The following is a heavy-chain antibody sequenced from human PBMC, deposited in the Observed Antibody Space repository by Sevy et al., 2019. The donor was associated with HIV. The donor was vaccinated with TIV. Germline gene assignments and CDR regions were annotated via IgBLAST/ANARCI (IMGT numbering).Heavy chain of an antibody. Sequence: SQTLSLTCAISGDSGSSSSAAWNWFRQSPSRGLEWLGRKYYRSKWYSDYEVSVKGRVTINPDTSKNQFSLHLESVTPEDTAVYFCARGDELNSYYYGMDVWGQGTTVTVSS. CDR3: ARGDELNSYYYGMDV. CDR1: GDSGSSSSAA. J-gene: IGHJ6*02. CDR2: KYYRSKWYS. D-gene: IGHD1-7*01. V-gene: IGHV6-1*01.